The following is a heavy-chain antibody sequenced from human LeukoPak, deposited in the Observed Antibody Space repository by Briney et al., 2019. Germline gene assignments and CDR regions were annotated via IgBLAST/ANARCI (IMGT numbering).Heavy chain of an antibody. J-gene: IGHJ4*02. CDR1: GGTFSSYA. Sequence: ASVKVSCKASGGTFSSYAISWVRQAPGQGLEWMGGIIPIFGTANYAQKFQGRVTITADKSTSTAYMELSSLRSEDTAVYYCARGSISGYTFDYWGQGTLVTVSS. CDR2: IIPIFGTA. V-gene: IGHV1-69*06. D-gene: IGHD5-12*01. CDR3: ARGSISGYTFDY.